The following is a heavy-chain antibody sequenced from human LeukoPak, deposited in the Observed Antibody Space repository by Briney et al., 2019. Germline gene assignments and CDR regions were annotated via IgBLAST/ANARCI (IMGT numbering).Heavy chain of an antibody. CDR1: GYTFTSSD. CDR3: ARGGAGTLEAVD. Sequence: ASVKVSCMDSGYTFTSSDIIWVRQATGQGLEWMGWMNPNSGDTGYAQKFQGRVTMTRDTSTSTAYMELSSLTSDDTAVYYCARGGAGTLEAVDWGQGTLVTVSS. CDR2: MNPNSGDT. D-gene: IGHD6-19*01. J-gene: IGHJ4*02. V-gene: IGHV1-8*01.